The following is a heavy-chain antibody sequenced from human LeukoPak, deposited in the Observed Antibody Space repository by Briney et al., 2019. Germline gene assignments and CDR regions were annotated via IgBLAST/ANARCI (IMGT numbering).Heavy chain of an antibody. CDR1: GYTFTCCY. J-gene: IGHJ4*02. V-gene: IGHV1-2*02. CDR2: INPNSGGT. D-gene: IGHD3-10*01. CDR3: ARVWFGEFMAINFDY. Sequence: ASVKVSCKASGYTFTCCYMHWVRQAPGQGLEWMGWINPNSGGTNYAQKFQGRVTMTRDTSISTAYMELSRLRSDDRAVYYCARVWFGEFMAINFDYWGQGTLVTVSS.